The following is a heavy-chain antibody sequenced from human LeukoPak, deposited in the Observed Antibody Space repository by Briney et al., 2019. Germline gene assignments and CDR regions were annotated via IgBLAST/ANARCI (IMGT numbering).Heavy chain of an antibody. CDR3: ARRLVTMVRRHWFDP. D-gene: IGHD3-10*01. Sequence: GSLRLSCAASGFTFSSYSMNWVRQAPGKGLEWIGEINHSGSTNYNPSLKSRVTISVDTSKNQFSLKLSSVTAADTAVYYCARRLVTMVRRHWFDPWGQGTLVTVSS. CDR2: INHSGST. J-gene: IGHJ5*02. CDR1: GFTFSSYS. V-gene: IGHV4-34*01.